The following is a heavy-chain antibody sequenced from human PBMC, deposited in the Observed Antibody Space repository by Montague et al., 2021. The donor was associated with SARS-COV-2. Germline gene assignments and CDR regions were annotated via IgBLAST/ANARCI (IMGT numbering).Heavy chain of an antibody. D-gene: IGHD3-22*01. J-gene: IGHJ3*02. CDR2: IYYSGST. CDR3: ASPTYYYDGSGSDAFDI. V-gene: IGHV4-39*01. Sequence: SETLSLTCTVSGGSISSSSYYWGWIRQPPGKGLEWIGSIYYSGSTYYNPSLKSRVTISVDTSKNQFSLKLSSVAAAVTAVYYCASPTYYYDGSGSDAFDIWGQGTMVTVSS. CDR1: GGSISSSSYY.